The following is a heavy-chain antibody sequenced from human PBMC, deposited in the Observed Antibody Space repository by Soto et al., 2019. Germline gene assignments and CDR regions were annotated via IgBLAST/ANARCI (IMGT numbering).Heavy chain of an antibody. CDR2: ISGSGGST. D-gene: IGHD2-15*01. Sequence: RVSYTASEVTIRSYAMNWVSKAPGKGLEWVSVISGSGGSTYYADSVKGRFTIPRDNPKNTLYLQMNSLRAGDTAVYYCAKDGARGGEVVRLAPWGPGSLVTVSS. V-gene: IGHV3-23*01. CDR3: AKDGARGGEVVRLAP. CDR1: EVTIRSYA. J-gene: IGHJ5*02.